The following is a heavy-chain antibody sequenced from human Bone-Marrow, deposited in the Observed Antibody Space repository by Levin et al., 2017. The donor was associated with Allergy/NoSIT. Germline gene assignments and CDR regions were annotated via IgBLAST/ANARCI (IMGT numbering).Heavy chain of an antibody. D-gene: IGHD3-9*01. CDR3: PHVGRLGTRAADWLRNTFDF. Sequence: QSGPTLVKPTQTLTLTCTFGGFSLSANVMGVAWVRQSPGKALEWLALIYSEDDKRYSPSLKDRITITQDSSKNQVFLTVTHVESPDTGTYFCPHVGRLGTRAADWLRNTFDFWGQGARVTVSS. CDR2: IYSEDDK. V-gene: IGHV2-5*02. CDR1: GFSLSANVMG. J-gene: IGHJ4*02.